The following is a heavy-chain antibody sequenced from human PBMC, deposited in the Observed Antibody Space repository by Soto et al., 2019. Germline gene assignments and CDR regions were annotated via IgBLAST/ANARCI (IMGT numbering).Heavy chain of an antibody. CDR1: GFTFDDYA. Sequence: SLRLSCAASGFTFDDYAMHWVRQVPGKGLEWVSGINWNSGSIGYGDSVKGRFAISRDNAKNSLHLQMNSLSAEDTAFYYCVKDESINWYSGHFRHWGQGTLVSVSS. CDR2: INWNSGSI. CDR3: VKDESINWYSGHFRH. J-gene: IGHJ1*01. D-gene: IGHD6-13*01. V-gene: IGHV3-9*01.